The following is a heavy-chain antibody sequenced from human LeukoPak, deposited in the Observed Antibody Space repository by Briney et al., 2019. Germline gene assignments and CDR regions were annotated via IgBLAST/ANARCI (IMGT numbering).Heavy chain of an antibody. D-gene: IGHD2-2*01. V-gene: IGHV4-34*01. CDR2: INHSGST. J-gene: IGHJ4*02. Sequence: SETLSLTCAVYGGSFSGYYWNWIRQPPGKGLEWIGEINHSGSTNYNPSLKSRVTISVDTSKNQFSLKLSSVTAADTAVYYCARGSPPRDIVVVPASYYFDYWGQGTLVTVSS. CDR1: GGSFSGYY. CDR3: ARGSPPRDIVVVPASYYFDY.